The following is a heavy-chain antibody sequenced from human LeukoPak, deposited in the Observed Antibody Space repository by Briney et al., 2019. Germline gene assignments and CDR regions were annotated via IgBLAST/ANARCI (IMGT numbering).Heavy chain of an antibody. CDR2: IYYSGST. D-gene: IGHD6-13*01. CDR1: GYSISSGSY. V-gene: IGHV4-38-2*02. J-gene: IGHJ2*01. CDR3: ARVSSSWYQDWYFDL. Sequence: SETLSLTCTVSGYSISSGSYWGWIRQPPGKGLEWIGSIYYSGSTYYNPSLKSRVTISVDTSKNQFSLKLSSVTAADTAVYYCARVSSSWYQDWYFDLWGRGTLVTVSS.